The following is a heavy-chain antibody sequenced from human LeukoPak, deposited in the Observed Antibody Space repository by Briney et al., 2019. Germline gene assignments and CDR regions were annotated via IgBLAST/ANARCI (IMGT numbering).Heavy chain of an antibody. J-gene: IGHJ4*02. V-gene: IGHV3-9*02. D-gene: IGHD1-14*01. CDR2: INWNIVHT. Sequence: GRSLTLSCAALGLYSNDDDINAARQVPGGGLEWVLGINWNIVHTGHADSVRGRFTIFRDNPQRSVHLQILRVWPEDTDLYYCSTSRPDRFIDSWGQGTLVTVST. CDR1: GLYSNDDD. CDR3: STSRPDRFIDS.